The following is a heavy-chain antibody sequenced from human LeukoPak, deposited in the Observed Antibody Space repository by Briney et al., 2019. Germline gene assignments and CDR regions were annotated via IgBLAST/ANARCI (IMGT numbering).Heavy chain of an antibody. CDR3: ARRMYSIGGAFDI. CDR1: GFTFSSYW. V-gene: IGHV3-74*01. D-gene: IGHD3-22*01. Sequence: GGSLRLSCATSGFTFSSYWMHWVRQAPGKGLVWVSRINTDGSSTAYTDSVKGRFTISRDNAENTLYLQMNSLRAEDTAVYYCARRMYSIGGAFDIWGRGTMVTVSS. J-gene: IGHJ3*02. CDR2: INTDGSST.